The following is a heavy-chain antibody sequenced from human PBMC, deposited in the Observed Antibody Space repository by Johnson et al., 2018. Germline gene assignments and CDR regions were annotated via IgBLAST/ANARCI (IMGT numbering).Heavy chain of an antibody. CDR2: ISYDGSDA. V-gene: IGHV3-30*18. D-gene: IGHD5-12*01. CDR1: GFTFSSYG. J-gene: IGHJ6*03. CDR3: AKDVYRRLLSNYYYMDV. Sequence: QVQLVESGGGVVQPGRSLRLSCAASGFTFSSYGMHWVRQTPGKGLEWVAVISYDGSDAYYADSVKGRFTISRDNSKNTLYLQMNSLRAEDTAVYYCAKDVYRRLLSNYYYMDVWGKGTTVTVSS.